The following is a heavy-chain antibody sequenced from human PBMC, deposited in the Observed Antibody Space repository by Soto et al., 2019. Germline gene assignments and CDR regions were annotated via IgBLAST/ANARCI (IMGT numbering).Heavy chain of an antibody. J-gene: IGHJ5*02. D-gene: IGHD2-8*01. CDR3: AREDLDCTNGVCTGNHWFDP. Sequence: SETLSLNCAVYGGSFSGYYWSWIRQPPGKGLEWIGEINHSGSTNYNPSLKSRVTISVDTSKNQFSLKLSSVTAADTAVYYCAREDLDCTNGVCTGNHWFDPWGQGTLVTVSS. CDR2: INHSGST. V-gene: IGHV4-34*01. CDR1: GGSFSGYY.